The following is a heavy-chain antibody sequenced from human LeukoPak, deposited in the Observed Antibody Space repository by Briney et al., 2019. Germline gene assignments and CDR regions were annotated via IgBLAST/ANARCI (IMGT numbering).Heavy chain of an antibody. V-gene: IGHV3-7*01. CDR3: ARDTVGVTDY. CDR2: IKPDGSEK. D-gene: IGHD1-26*01. J-gene: IGHJ4*02. Sequence: GGSLRLSCAASGFTFSSSWMSWVRQAPGKGLEWVTNIKPDGSEKFYVDSVKGRFTISRDNAKNSLFLQMNSLRAEDTALYYCARDTVGVTDYWGQGTLVTVSS. CDR1: GFTFSSSW.